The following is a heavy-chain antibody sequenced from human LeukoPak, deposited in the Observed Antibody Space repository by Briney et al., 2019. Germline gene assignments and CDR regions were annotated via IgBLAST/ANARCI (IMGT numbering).Heavy chain of an antibody. CDR2: IAVYNANT. J-gene: IGHJ4*02. V-gene: IGHV1-18*01. D-gene: IGHD2-21*01. Sequence: ASVKVSCKASGYTFSNYGISWVRQAPGQGLEWMGWIAVYNANTNYAQNLQDRVTMTTDTATSTAYMELRRLRSDDTAMYYCARDFAGLFDYWGQGTLVTVSS. CDR3: ARDFAGLFDY. CDR1: GYTFSNYG.